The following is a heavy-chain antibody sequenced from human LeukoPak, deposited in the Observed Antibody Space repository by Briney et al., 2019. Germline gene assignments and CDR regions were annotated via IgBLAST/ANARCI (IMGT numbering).Heavy chain of an antibody. CDR3: ARYGSGSYSSPGYYYYYMDV. CDR1: GGSISSYY. CDR2: IYYSGST. Sequence: SETLSLTCTVSGGSISSYYWSWIRQPPGKGLEWIGYIYYSGSTNYNPSLKSRVTISVDTSANQFSLNLSSVNAADTAVYYCARYGSGSYSSPGYYYYYMDVWGKGTTVTVSS. D-gene: IGHD3-10*01. V-gene: IGHV4-59*01. J-gene: IGHJ6*03.